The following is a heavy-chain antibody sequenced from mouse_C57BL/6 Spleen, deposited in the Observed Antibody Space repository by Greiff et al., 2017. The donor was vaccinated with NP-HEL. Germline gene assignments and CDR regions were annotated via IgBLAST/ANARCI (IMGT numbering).Heavy chain of an antibody. D-gene: IGHD2-4*01. J-gene: IGHJ3*01. CDR1: GYAFSSSW. CDR2: IYPGDGDT. CDR3: ARNGLSDYDETWFAY. V-gene: IGHV1-82*01. Sequence: QVQLQQSGPELVKPGASVKISCKASGYAFSSSWMNWVKQRPGKGLEWIGRIYPGDGDTNYNGKFKGKATLTADQSSSTAYRQLSSLTSEDSAVYFCARNGLSDYDETWFAYWGQGTLVTVSA.